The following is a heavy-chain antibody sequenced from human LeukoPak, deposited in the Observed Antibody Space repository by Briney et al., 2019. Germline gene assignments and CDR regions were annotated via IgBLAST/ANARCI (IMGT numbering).Heavy chain of an antibody. J-gene: IGHJ4*02. CDR3: AKGSRAYGELLYLFDY. CDR2: ISYGGSNK. D-gene: IGHD3-10*01. CDR1: GFTFSSYA. V-gene: IGHV3-30*18. Sequence: PGGSLRLSCAASGFTFSSYAMSWVRQAPGKGLEWVAVISYGGSNKHYADSVKGRLTISRDNSKNTLYLQMNSLRTEDTAVYYCAKGSRAYGELLYLFDYWGQGTLVTVSS.